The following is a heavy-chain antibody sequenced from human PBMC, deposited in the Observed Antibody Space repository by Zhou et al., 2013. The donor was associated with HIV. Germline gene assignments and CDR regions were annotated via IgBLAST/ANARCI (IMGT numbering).Heavy chain of an antibody. J-gene: IGHJ5*02. CDR3: ARDHSSTAWDRMYWWLDP. CDR1: GGTFSSYA. V-gene: IGHV1-69*04. CDR2: INPKDGGL. Sequence: QVQLVQSGAEVKKPGSSVKVSCKASGGTFSSYAISWVRQAPGQGLEWMGIINPKDGGLNYAQKFMDRVTLTSDTSTSTFYMELRRLTSEDTAIYYCARDHSSTAWDRMYWWLDPWGQGTLVTVSS. D-gene: IGHD1-26*01.